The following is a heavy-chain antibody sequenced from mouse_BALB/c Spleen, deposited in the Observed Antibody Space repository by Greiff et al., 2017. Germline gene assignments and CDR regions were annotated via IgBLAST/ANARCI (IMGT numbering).Heavy chain of an antibody. V-gene: IGHV5-6-5*01. CDR2: ISSGGST. D-gene: IGHD1-2*01. J-gene: IGHJ1*01. CDR1: GFTFSSYA. CDR3: ARRTLIHYYGYGYFDV. Sequence: EVQRVESGGGLVKPGGSLKLSCAASGFTFSSYAMSWVRQTPEKRLEWVASISSGGSTYYPDSVKGRFTISRDNARNILYLQMSSLRSEDTAMYYCARRTLIHYYGYGYFDVWGAGTTVTVSS.